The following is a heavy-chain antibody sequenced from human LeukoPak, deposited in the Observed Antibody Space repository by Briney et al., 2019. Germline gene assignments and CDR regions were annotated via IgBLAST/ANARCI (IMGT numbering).Heavy chain of an antibody. CDR2: IYYSGTT. CDR3: TRHHHNPTYDY. V-gene: IGHV4-34*01. J-gene: IGHJ4*02. Sequence: PSETLSLTFAVYGGSSSGYSWSWIRQSPGKGLEWIGSIYYSGTTYYTPSLKSRVTISVDTSKNQFSLKLNSVTAADTAVYYCTRHHHNPTYDYWGQGTLVTVSS. D-gene: IGHD1-14*01. CDR1: GGSSSGYS.